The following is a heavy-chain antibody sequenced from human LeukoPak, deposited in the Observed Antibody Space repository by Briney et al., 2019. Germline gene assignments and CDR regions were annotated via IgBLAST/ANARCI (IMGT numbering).Heavy chain of an antibody. CDR1: GYSFTSYW. CDR2: IHPGDSDT. D-gene: IGHD3-10*01. V-gene: IGHV5-51*01. Sequence: GEHLKISCKGSGYSFTSYWIGWVRQLPGKGLEWMGSIHPGDSDTRYSPTFQGQVTISADKSISTAYLQWSSLKASDTAMYYCARTDRGIAPDYWGQGTLVTVSS. CDR3: ARTDRGIAPDY. J-gene: IGHJ4*02.